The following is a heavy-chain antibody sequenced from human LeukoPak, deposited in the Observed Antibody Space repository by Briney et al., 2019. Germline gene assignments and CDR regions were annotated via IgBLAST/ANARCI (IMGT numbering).Heavy chain of an antibody. V-gene: IGHV3-23*01. D-gene: IGHD2-15*01. CDR3: AKAPVTSCRGAFCYPFDS. CDR2: ITGSGAGT. J-gene: IGHJ4*02. CDR1: GLTFSSYG. Sequence: GGSLRLSCAASGLTFSSYGMSWVRQAPGKGLEWVSAITGSGAGTYYADSVKGRFTISRDNSRNTLYLQMNSLRAEDTAVYYCAKAPVTSCRGAFCYPFDSWGQGTLVTVSS.